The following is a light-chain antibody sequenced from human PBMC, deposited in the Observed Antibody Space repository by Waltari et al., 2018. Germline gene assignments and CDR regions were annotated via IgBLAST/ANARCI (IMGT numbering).Light chain of an antibody. CDR3: QAWDSGTV. Sequence: SRELTQPPSVSVSPGQTASISCSGGDLANNYAHWYQQKPGRSPVLVIHQNNKRPSGIPDRFSGSKSGKTATLTISGTQAMDEADYYCQAWDSGTVFGGGTKLTVL. CDR2: QNN. V-gene: IGLV3-1*01. CDR1: DLANNY. J-gene: IGLJ3*02.